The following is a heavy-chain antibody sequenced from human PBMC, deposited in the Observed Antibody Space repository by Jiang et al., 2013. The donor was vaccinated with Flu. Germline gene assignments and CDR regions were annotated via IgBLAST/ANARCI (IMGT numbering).Heavy chain of an antibody. J-gene: IGHJ4*02. Sequence: LLKPSETLSLTCAVYGGSFSGYYWSWIRQPPGKGLEWIGEINHSGSTNYNPSLKSRVTISVDTSKNQFSLKLSSVTAADTAVYYCARGVTYYYGSGSYYKGGYPFDYWGQGTLVTVSS. D-gene: IGHD3-10*01. CDR3: ARGVTYYYGSGSYYKGGYPFDY. CDR2: INHSGST. V-gene: IGHV4-34*01. CDR1: GGSFSGYY.